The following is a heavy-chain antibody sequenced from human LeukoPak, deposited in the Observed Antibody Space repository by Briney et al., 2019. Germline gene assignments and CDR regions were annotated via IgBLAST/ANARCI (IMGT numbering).Heavy chain of an antibody. CDR3: AKGYYYGSGSYYPFDV. Sequence: GGSLRLSCVASGFTFGKYWMSWVRQAPGKGLEWVSAISGSGGSTYYADSVKGLFTISRDNSKNTLYLQMNSLRAEDTAVYYCAKGYYYGSGSYYPFDVWGQGTTVTVSS. V-gene: IGHV3-23*01. CDR1: GFTFGKYW. CDR2: ISGSGGST. D-gene: IGHD3-10*01. J-gene: IGHJ6*02.